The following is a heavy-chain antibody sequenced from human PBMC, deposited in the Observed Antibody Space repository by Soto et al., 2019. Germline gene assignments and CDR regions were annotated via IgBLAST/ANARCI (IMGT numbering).Heavy chain of an antibody. CDR2: ISWNSGSI. CDR3: AKASXSXTYXDXXWGSYRKGGESRYFDY. D-gene: IGHD3-16*02. CDR1: GFTFDDYA. V-gene: IGHV3-9*01. J-gene: IGHJ4*02. Sequence: EVQLVESGGGLVQPGRSLRLSCAASGFTFDDYAMHWVRQAPGKGLEWVSGISWNSGSIGYADSVKGRFTISRDNAKNSLYLQMNSLRAEDTALYYCAKASXSXTYXDXXWGSYRKGGESRYFDYWGQGTLVTVSS.